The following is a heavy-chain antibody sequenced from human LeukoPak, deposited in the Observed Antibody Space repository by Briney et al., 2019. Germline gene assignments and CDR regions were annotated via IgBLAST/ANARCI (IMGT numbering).Heavy chain of an antibody. CDR2: IYHSGST. V-gene: IGHV4-38-2*02. CDR3: ASMITFGGVIETFDY. D-gene: IGHD3-16*02. CDR1: GYSISSGYY. Sequence: SETLSLTCTVSGYSISSGYYWGWIRQPPGKGLEWIGSIYHSGSTYYNPSLKSRVTISVDNSKNKFSLKLSSVTAAYTAVYYCASMITFGGVIETFDYWGQGTLVTVSS. J-gene: IGHJ4*02.